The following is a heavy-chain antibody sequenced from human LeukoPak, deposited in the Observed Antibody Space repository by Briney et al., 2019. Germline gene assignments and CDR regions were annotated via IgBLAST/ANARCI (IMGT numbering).Heavy chain of an antibody. V-gene: IGHV3-48*04. CDR1: GFTFSTYS. CDR2: ISSSGGTI. CDR3: ARDSGRGYAIDY. J-gene: IGHJ4*02. Sequence: GGSLRLSCAASGFTFSTYSINWVRQAPGKGLEWVSYISSSGGTIYYADSVRGRFTISRDNAKNSLFLQMNSLRAEDTAVYYCARDSGRGYAIDYWGQGTLLTVSS. D-gene: IGHD5-12*01.